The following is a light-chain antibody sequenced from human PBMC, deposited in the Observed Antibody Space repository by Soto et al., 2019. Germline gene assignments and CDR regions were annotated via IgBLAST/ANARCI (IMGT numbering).Light chain of an antibody. J-gene: IGLJ2*01. V-gene: IGLV1-40*01. CDR2: RNN. CDR3: QSYDSSLSGWEV. Sequence: QSVLTQPPSVSGAPGQRVTISCTGSSSNIGAGYDVHWYQQLPGTAPKLLIYRNNNRPSGVPDRFSGSKSGTSASLAITGVQAEDEADYYCQSYDSSLSGWEVFGGGTKLAVL. CDR1: SSNIGAGYD.